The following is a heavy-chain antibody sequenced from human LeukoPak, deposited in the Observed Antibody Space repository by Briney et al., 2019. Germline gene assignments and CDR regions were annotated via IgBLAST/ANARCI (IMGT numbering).Heavy chain of an antibody. D-gene: IGHD2-2*01. J-gene: IGHJ4*02. CDR3: AKGPLRGTAAAIDY. CDR2: ISYDGRNI. Sequence: GGSLRLSCAASGFTFNNYGMHWVRQAPGKRLEWVAVISYDGRNIHYPDSVKGRFTISRDISTDTLWLQMDSLRTEDTAVYYCAKGPLRGTAAAIDYWGQGTLVTVSS. V-gene: IGHV3-30*18. CDR1: GFTFNNYG.